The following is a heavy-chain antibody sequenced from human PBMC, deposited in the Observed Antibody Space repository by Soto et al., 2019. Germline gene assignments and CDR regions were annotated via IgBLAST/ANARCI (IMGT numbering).Heavy chain of an antibody. J-gene: IGHJ6*02. D-gene: IGHD6-13*01. Sequence: QLQLQESGPGLVKPSETLSLTCTVSGGSISSSSYYWGWIRQPPGKGLEWIGSIYYSGSTYYNPSLKSRVTISVDTSKNQFSLKLSSVTAADTAVYYCARTPRAAAAIDVWGQGTTVTVSS. CDR1: GGSISSSSYY. CDR3: ARTPRAAAAIDV. V-gene: IGHV4-39*01. CDR2: IYYSGST.